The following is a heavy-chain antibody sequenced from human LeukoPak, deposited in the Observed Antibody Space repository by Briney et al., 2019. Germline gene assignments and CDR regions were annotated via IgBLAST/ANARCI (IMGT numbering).Heavy chain of an antibody. J-gene: IGHJ4*02. Sequence: ASVKVSCKVSGYTLTELSMHWVRQAPGKGLEWMGGFDPEDGETIYAQKFQGRVTITRDTSASTAYMELSSLRSEDTAVYYCASGSAHPSVYGDEGYWGQGTLVTVSS. CDR1: GYTLTELS. CDR2: FDPEDGET. CDR3: ASGSAHPSVYGDEGY. V-gene: IGHV1-24*01. D-gene: IGHD4-17*01.